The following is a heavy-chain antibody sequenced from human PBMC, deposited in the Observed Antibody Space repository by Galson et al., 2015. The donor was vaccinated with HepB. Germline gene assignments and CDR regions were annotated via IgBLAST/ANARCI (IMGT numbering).Heavy chain of an antibody. CDR2: INAGNGNT. CDR3: ARSPIVLMAYINWFDP. D-gene: IGHD2-8*01. Sequence: SGAEVKKPGASVKVSCKASGYTFTSYAMHWVRQAPGQRLEWMGWINAGNGNTKYSQKFQGRVTITRDTSASTAYMELSSLRSEDTAVYYCARSPIVLMAYINWFDPWGQGTLVTVSS. V-gene: IGHV1-3*01. CDR1: GYTFTSYA. J-gene: IGHJ5*02.